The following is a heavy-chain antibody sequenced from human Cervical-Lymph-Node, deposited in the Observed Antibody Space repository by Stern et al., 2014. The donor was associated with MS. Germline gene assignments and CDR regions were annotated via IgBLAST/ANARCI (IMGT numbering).Heavy chain of an antibody. CDR1: GFTFSSYS. D-gene: IGHD3-10*01. Sequence: EVQLVESGGGLVQPGGSLGLSCAASGFTFSSYSMNWVRQAPGKGLEWVSYISSSSSTIYYADSVKGRFTISRDNAKNSLYLQMNSLRDEDTAVYYCAREAVLVRGVYYFDYWGQGTLVTVSS. V-gene: IGHV3-48*02. CDR2: ISSSSSTI. CDR3: AREAVLVRGVYYFDY. J-gene: IGHJ4*02.